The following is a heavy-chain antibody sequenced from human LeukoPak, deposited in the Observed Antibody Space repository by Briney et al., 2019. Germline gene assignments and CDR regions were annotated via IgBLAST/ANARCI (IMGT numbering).Heavy chain of an antibody. D-gene: IGHD6-13*01. J-gene: IGHJ4*02. CDR1: GITFGNYW. Sequence: PGGSLRLSCLASGITFGNYWVSWVRQGPGKGLEWVANIKQDGSEKYYVDSVKGRFTISRDNAKNSLYLQMNSLRAEDTAVYYCARAIGSGTEDYWGQGSLVTVSS. V-gene: IGHV3-7*01. CDR3: ARAIGSGTEDY. CDR2: IKQDGSEK.